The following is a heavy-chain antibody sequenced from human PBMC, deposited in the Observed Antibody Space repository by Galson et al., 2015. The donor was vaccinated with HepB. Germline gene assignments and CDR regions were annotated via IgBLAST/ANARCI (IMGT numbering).Heavy chain of an antibody. Sequence: SLRLSCAASGFTFSSYRMSWVRQAPGKGLEWVANIKQDGSEKYYVDSVKGRFTISRDNAKNSLYLQMNSLRAEDTAVYYCARDSLPVHYCSSTSCTPDWFDPWGQGTLVTVSS. D-gene: IGHD2-2*01. CDR1: GFTFSSYR. J-gene: IGHJ5*02. V-gene: IGHV3-7*01. CDR3: ARDSLPVHYCSSTSCTPDWFDP. CDR2: IKQDGSEK.